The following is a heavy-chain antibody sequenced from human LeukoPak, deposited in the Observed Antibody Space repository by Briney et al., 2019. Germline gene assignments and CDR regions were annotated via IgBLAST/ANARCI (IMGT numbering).Heavy chain of an antibody. D-gene: IGHD6-13*01. CDR2: IIPIFGTA. Sequence: SVKVSCKASGGTFSSYVISWVRQAPGQGLEWMGGIIPIFGTANYAQKFQGRVTITTDESTSTAYMELSSLRSEDTAVYYCARAGAAGTYYYMDVWGKGTTVTVSS. V-gene: IGHV1-69*05. CDR1: GGTFSSYV. J-gene: IGHJ6*03. CDR3: ARAGAAGTYYYMDV.